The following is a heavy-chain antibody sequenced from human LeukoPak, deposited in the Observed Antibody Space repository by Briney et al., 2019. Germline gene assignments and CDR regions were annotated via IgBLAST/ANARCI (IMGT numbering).Heavy chain of an antibody. CDR1: GFTFSSYA. J-gene: IGHJ2*01. Sequence: GGSLRLSCAASGFTFSSYAMSWVRQAPGKGLEWVSTIRSSGGSTYYADSVKGRFTISRDNSKNTLYLQMDSLRAEDTAVYYCAEDAGAEHWYFDLWGRGTLVTVSS. V-gene: IGHV3-23*01. D-gene: IGHD7-27*01. CDR3: AEDAGAEHWYFDL. CDR2: IRSSGGST.